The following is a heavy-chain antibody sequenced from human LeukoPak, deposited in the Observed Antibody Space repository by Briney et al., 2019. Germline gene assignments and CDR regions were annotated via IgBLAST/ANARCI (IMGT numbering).Heavy chain of an antibody. Sequence: GGSLRLSCAASGFTLSSHWMSWVRQAPGKGLEWVARIKGDGSETHYVDSVKGRFTISRDNAKNSVYLHMSTLRAEDTALYYCARSLEAPRRNLDYWGQGTLVTVSS. V-gene: IGHV3-7*01. CDR2: IKGDGSET. D-gene: IGHD1-14*01. CDR1: GFTLSSHW. J-gene: IGHJ4*02. CDR3: ARSLEAPRRNLDY.